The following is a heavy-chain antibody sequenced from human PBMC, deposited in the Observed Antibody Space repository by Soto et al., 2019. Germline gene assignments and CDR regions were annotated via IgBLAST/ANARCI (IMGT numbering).Heavy chain of an antibody. D-gene: IGHD2-15*01. CDR3: AKEYCSGGSCYLGWFDP. CDR2: ISGSGGST. CDR1: GFTFSSYA. J-gene: IGHJ5*02. V-gene: IGHV3-23*01. Sequence: GSLRLSCAASGFTFSSYAMSWVRQAPGKGLEWVSAISGSGGSTYYADSVKGRFTISRDNSKNTLYLQMNSLRAEDTAVYYCAKEYCSGGSCYLGWFDPWGQGTLVTVSS.